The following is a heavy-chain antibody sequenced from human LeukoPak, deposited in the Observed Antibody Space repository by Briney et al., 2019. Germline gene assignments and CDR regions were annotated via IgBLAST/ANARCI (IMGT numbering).Heavy chain of an antibody. V-gene: IGHV3-23*01. D-gene: IGHD3-10*01. CDR2: ITASDGGT. Sequence: GGSLRLSCAASGFSFTNYAMSWVRQAPGRGLEWVSGITASDGGTYYPDSVKGRFTISRDNSKNTLYLQMNSLRAEDTAVYYCAREEDYYGSGSYLDYWGQGTLVTVSS. CDR3: AREEDYYGSGSYLDY. J-gene: IGHJ4*02. CDR1: GFSFTNYA.